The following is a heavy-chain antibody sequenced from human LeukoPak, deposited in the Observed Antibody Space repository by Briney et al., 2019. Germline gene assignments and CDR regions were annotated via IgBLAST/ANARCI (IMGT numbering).Heavy chain of an antibody. V-gene: IGHV3-7*01. CDR1: GFTFSSYW. J-gene: IGHJ4*02. CDR2: IKQDGSEK. CDR3: ARDLPDDYGDFEGFDY. D-gene: IGHD4-17*01. Sequence: PGGYLRLSCAASGFTFSSYWMSWVRQAPGKGLEWVANIKQDGSEKYYVDSVKGRFTISRDNAKNSLYLQMNSLRAEDTAVYYCARDLPDDYGDFEGFDYWGQGTLVTVSS.